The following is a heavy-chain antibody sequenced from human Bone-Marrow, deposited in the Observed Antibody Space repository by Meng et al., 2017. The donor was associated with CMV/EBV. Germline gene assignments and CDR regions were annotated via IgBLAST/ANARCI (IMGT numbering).Heavy chain of an antibody. D-gene: IGHD6-19*01. Sequence: SETLSLTCAVYGGSFSGYYWSWIRQPPGKGLEWIGEINHSGSTNYNPSLKSRVTISVDTSKNEFTLKLSSVTAADSALYYCATGSPNNGWYQIDYWGQGTLVTVSS. CDR3: ATGSPNNGWYQIDY. CDR1: GGSFSGYY. V-gene: IGHV4-34*01. CDR2: INHSGST. J-gene: IGHJ4*02.